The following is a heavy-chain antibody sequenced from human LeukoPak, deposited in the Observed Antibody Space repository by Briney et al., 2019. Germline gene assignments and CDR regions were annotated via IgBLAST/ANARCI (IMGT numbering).Heavy chain of an antibody. CDR1: GYTFTSYD. CDR2: MNPNSGNT. Sequence: GASVTVSCKASGYTFTSYDINWVRQATGQGLEWMGWMNPNSGNTGYAQKFQGRVTMTRNTSISTAYMELSSLRSEDTAVYYCARAYCSGGSCLDYWGQGTLVTVSS. V-gene: IGHV1-8*01. D-gene: IGHD2-15*01. CDR3: ARAYCSGGSCLDY. J-gene: IGHJ4*02.